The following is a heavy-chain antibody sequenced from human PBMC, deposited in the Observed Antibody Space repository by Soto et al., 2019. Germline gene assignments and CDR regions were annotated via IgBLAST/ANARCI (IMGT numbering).Heavy chain of an antibody. CDR3: ARESEDLTSNFDY. J-gene: IGHJ4*02. V-gene: IGHV3-21*06. CDR1: VFAFTRSR. CDR2: ISSTTNYM. Sequence: GGSRTLYFAASVFAFTRSRMNVFLHPPGKGLEWVSSISSTTNYMYYGDSMKGRFTISRDNAKNSLYLEMNSLRAEDTAGYYCARESEDLTSNFDYWGLGTRVSVSA.